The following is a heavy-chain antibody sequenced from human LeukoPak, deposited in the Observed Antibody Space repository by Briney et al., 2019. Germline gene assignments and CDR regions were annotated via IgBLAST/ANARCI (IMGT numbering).Heavy chain of an antibody. CDR3: ARVGYSSSWYSGYYYYCMDV. Sequence: GGSLRLSCAASGFTFSSYAMSWVRQAPGKGLEWVSAISGSGGSTYYADSVKGRFTISRDNSKNTLYLQMNSLRAEDTAVYYCARVGYSSSWYSGYYYYCMDVWGKGTTVTISS. V-gene: IGHV3-23*01. CDR1: GFTFSSYA. CDR2: ISGSGGST. D-gene: IGHD6-13*01. J-gene: IGHJ6*03.